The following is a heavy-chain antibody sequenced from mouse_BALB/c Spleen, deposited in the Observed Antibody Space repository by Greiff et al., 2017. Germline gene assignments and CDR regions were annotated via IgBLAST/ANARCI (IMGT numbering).Heavy chain of an antibody. D-gene: IGHD1-1*01. CDR3: ARGYGSSYVDYAMDY. Sequence: EVNVVESGGGLVKPGGSLKLSCAASGFTFSSYAMSWVRQTPEKRLEWVASISSGGSTYYPDSVKGRFTISRDNARNILYLQMSSLRSEDTAMYYGARGYGSSYVDYAMDYWGQGTSVTVSS. V-gene: IGHV5-6-5*01. J-gene: IGHJ4*01. CDR2: ISSGGST. CDR1: GFTFSSYA.